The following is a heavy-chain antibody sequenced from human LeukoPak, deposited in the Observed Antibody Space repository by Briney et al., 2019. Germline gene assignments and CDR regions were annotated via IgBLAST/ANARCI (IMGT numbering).Heavy chain of an antibody. Sequence: GGSLTLSCAASGFNLNSYAMRWVRQAPGKGLGWVSAILGSGGSTPYAASVRGRFTISRDNSKNTLYLQMNSMRAEDTAVYYCAKAPRYYDILTGYYSRLDYFDYWGQGTLVTVSS. D-gene: IGHD3-9*01. CDR3: AKAPRYYDILTGYYSRLDYFDY. V-gene: IGHV3-23*01. CDR1: GFNLNSYA. CDR2: ILGSGGST. J-gene: IGHJ4*02.